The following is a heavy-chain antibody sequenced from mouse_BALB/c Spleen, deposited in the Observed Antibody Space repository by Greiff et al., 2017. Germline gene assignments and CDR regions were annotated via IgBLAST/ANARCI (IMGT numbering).Heavy chain of an antibody. CDR1: GYTFTSYY. D-gene: IGHD2-14*01. V-gene: IGHV1S81*02. Sequence: VQLQQPGAELVKPGASVKLSCKASGYTFTSYYMYWVKQRPGQGLEWIGGINPSNGGTNFNEKFKSKATLTVDKSSSTAYMQLSSLTSEDSAVYYCTRFYYRYEAMDYWGQGTSVTVSS. CDR2: INPSNGGT. CDR3: TRFYYRYEAMDY. J-gene: IGHJ4*01.